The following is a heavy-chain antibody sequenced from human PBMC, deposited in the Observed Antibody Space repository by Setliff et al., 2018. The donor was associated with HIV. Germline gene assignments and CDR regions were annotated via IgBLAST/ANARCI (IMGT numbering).Heavy chain of an antibody. V-gene: IGHV3-49*04. Sequence: GGSLRLSCTTSGFTFGDYAMSWVRQAPGKGLEGVGFISGNPYGGTTEYAASVKGRFTISRDDSKSIAYLQMNSRKTEDTAVYYCARGVPAVTGYHFDYWGQGTLVTVSS. CDR2: ISGNPYGGTT. CDR1: GFTFGDYA. D-gene: IGHD6-19*01. J-gene: IGHJ4*02. CDR3: ARGVPAVTGYHFDY.